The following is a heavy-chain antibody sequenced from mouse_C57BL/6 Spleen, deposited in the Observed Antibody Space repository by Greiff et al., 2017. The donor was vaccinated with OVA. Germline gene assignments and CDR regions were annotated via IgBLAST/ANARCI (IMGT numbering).Heavy chain of an antibody. Sequence: QVQLKQSGPELVKPGASVKISCKASGYAFSSSWMNWVKQRPGKGLEWIGRIYPGDGDTNYNGKFKGKATLTADKSSSTAYMQLSSLTSEDSAVYFCARGDYGSFDYWGQGTTLTVSS. J-gene: IGHJ2*01. D-gene: IGHD1-1*01. CDR2: IYPGDGDT. CDR1: GYAFSSSW. CDR3: ARGDYGSFDY. V-gene: IGHV1-82*01.